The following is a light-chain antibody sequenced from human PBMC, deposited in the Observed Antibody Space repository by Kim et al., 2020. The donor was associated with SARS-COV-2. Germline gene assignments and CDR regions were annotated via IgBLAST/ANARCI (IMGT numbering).Light chain of an antibody. CDR3: QQYNNWPPGLT. CDR1: QSVSTH. J-gene: IGKJ4*01. CDR2: GAS. Sequence: EIVMTQSPATLSVSPGERVTLSCRASQSVSTHLAWCHQKPGQAPRLLIYGASNRATGIPARFSGSGSGTEFTLTITSLQPEDFGVYYCQQYNNWPPGLTFGGGTKVDIK. V-gene: IGKV3-15*01.